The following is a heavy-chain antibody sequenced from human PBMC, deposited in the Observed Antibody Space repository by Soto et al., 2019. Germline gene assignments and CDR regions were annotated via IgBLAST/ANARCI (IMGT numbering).Heavy chain of an antibody. V-gene: IGHV4-30-4*01. Sequence: SETLSLPCTVSGGSLSSGAYLWCWIRQPPGKGLEWIGYIYYSGSTYYNPSLRSRVTISVDTSKNQFSLRLSSVTAADTAVYYCARDLQDIVLVPASPFPGMDVWGQGTTVTVSS. CDR1: GGSLSSGAYL. J-gene: IGHJ6*02. CDR2: IYYSGST. D-gene: IGHD2-2*01. CDR3: ARDLQDIVLVPASPFPGMDV.